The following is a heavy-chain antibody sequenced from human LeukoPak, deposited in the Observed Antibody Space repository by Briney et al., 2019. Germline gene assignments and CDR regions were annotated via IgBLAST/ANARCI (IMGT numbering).Heavy chain of an antibody. D-gene: IGHD1-26*01. CDR2: VYYSGST. Sequence: SETLSLTCTVSGGSISSYYWRWIRQPPGKGLEWIGYVYYSGSTSYNPSLKSRVTISVDTSKNQFSLKLSSVTAAGAAVYYCARGPGSGTYWAFDYWGQGTLVTVSS. J-gene: IGHJ4*02. CDR3: ARGPGSGTYWAFDY. CDR1: GGSISSYY. V-gene: IGHV4-59*01.